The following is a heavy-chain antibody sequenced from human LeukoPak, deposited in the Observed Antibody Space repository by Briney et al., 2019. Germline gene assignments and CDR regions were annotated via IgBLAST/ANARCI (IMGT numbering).Heavy chain of an antibody. CDR3: ARVGGAARSYFDY. V-gene: IGHV1-69*05. CDR1: GGTFTSYA. Sequence: SVKVSCKASGGTFTSYAISWVRQAPGQGLEWMGGIIHIFGTANYAQKFQGRVTITTDESTSTAYMGLSSLSSEYTAVYYCARVGGAARSYFDYWGQGTLVTVSS. J-gene: IGHJ4*02. D-gene: IGHD6-6*01. CDR2: IIHIFGTA.